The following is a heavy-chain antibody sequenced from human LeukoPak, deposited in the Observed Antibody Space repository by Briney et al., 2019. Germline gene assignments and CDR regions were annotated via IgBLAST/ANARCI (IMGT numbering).Heavy chain of an antibody. CDR1: GYTFTSYY. J-gene: IGHJ4*02. D-gene: IGHD3-22*01. V-gene: IGHV1-46*01. Sequence: GASVKVSCKASGYTFTSYYIHWVRQAPGQGLEWMGIINPSGGGTSYAQRFQGRVTMTRDTSTSTVYMERSSLRSEDTAVYYCARGPDYYDSSGYLYYFDYWGQGTLVTVSS. CDR2: INPSGGGT. CDR3: ARGPDYYDSSGYLYYFDY.